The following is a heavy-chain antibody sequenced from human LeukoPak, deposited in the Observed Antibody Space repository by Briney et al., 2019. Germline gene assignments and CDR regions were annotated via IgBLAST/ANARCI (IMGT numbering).Heavy chain of an antibody. CDR1: GFTFDDYG. CDR2: INWNGGGT. CDR3: VRDLRTGSYGNYFDH. V-gene: IGHV3-20*04. J-gene: IGHJ4*02. D-gene: IGHD1-26*01. Sequence: GGSLRLSCAASGFTFDDYGMSWVRQAPGTGLEWVSGINWNGGGTGYVDSVKGRFTISRDNTKNSLYLQMNSLRAEDTALYYCVRDLRTGSYGNYFDHWGQGTLVTVSS.